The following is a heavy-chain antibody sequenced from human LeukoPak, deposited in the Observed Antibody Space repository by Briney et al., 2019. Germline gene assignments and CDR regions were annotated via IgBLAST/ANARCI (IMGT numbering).Heavy chain of an antibody. D-gene: IGHD1-26*01. CDR1: GFTFSSYW. CDR3: ARDSSGSYYYYYYGMDV. CDR2: IKQDGSEK. V-gene: IGHV3-7*01. J-gene: IGHJ6*02. Sequence: GGSLRLSCAASGFTFSSYWMSWVRQAPGKGLEWVANIKQDGSEKYYVDSVKGRFTISRDDAKNPLYLQMNSLRAEDTAVYYCARDSSGSYYYYYYGMDVWGQGTTVTVSS.